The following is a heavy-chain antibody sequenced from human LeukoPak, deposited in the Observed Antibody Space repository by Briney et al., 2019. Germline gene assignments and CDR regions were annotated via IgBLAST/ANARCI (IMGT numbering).Heavy chain of an antibody. D-gene: IGHD2-15*01. J-gene: IGHJ4*02. CDR2: IIPIFGTA. V-gene: IGHV1-69*13. CDR1: GYTFIRYH. CDR3: ARSPVRCSGGSCYGDYYFDY. Sequence: SVKVSCKASGYTFIRYHMHWVRQAPGQGLEWMGGIIPIFGTANYAQKFQGRVTITADESTSTAYMELSSLRSEDTAVYYCARSPVRCSGGSCYGDYYFDYWGQGTLVTVSS.